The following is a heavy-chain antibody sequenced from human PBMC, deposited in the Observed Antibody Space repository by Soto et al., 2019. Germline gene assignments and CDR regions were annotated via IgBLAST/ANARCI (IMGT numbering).Heavy chain of an antibody. CDR2: IIPIFGTA. CDR1: GGTFSSYA. J-gene: IGHJ6*02. CDR3: ASGGCMLPPLDYYYGMDV. Sequence: ASVKVSCKASGGTFSSYAISWVRQAPGQGLEWMGGIIPIFGTANYAQKFQGRVTITADKSTSTAYMELSSLRSEDTAVYYCASGGCMLPPLDYYYGMDVWGQGTTVTVSS. D-gene: IGHD2-8*01. V-gene: IGHV1-69*06.